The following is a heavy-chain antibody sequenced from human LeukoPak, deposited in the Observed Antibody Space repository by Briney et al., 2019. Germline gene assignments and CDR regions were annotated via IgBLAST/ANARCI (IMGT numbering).Heavy chain of an antibody. Sequence: SETLSLTCAVYGGSFSDYYWSWIRQPPGKGLEWIGEINHSGSTNYNPSLKSRVTISVDTSKNQFSLKLSSVTAADTAVYYCARGQGRRGYSYGWPSPIDYWGQGTLVTVSS. CDR2: INHSGST. CDR1: GGSFSDYY. V-gene: IGHV4-34*01. D-gene: IGHD5-18*01. CDR3: ARGQGRRGYSYGWPSPIDY. J-gene: IGHJ4*02.